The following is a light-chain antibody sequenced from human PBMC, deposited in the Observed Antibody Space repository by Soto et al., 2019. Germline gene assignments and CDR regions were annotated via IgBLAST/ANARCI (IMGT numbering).Light chain of an antibody. CDR1: HDVLTW. V-gene: IGKV1D-16*01. CDR3: QQYNNYPLT. Sequence: DIQLSQSPSSLDASVGDRVTISCRASHDVLTWLAWYHQKPGKAPTSLIFAASTLQSGVPSRFLGNGSGTHFTLTISSLQPEDLGTYYCQQYNNYPLTFGGGTKVDLK. CDR2: AAS. J-gene: IGKJ4*01.